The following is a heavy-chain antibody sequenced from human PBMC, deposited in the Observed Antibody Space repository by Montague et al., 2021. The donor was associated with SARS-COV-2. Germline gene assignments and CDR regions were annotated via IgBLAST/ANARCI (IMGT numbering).Heavy chain of an antibody. Sequence: SETLSLTCAVSGGSFGGLYWTWVSHTPGEGLEWVGEINKNGSINXNPSLKSRVTILIDTSKNQFSLKLTSVTAADTAVYYCARGQEGVNMVLVVLGFYYYTDVWGKGATVTVTS. CDR3: ARGQEGVNMVLVVLGFYYYTDV. V-gene: IGHV4-34*01. J-gene: IGHJ6*03. CDR1: GGSFGGLY. D-gene: IGHD3-22*01. CDR2: INKNGSI.